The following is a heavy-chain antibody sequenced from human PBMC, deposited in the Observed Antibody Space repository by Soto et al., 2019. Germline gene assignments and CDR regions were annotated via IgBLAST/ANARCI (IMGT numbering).Heavy chain of an antibody. CDR2: IYYSGST. V-gene: IGHV4-61*01. CDR3: ARALRAYCGGDCYYAYFDV. D-gene: IGHD2-21*02. J-gene: IGHJ4*02. Sequence: SETLSLTCTVSGGSVSSGSYYWSWIRQPPGKGLEWIGYIYYSGSTNYNPSLKSRVTISVDTSKNQFSLKLSSVTAADTAVYYCARALRAYCGGDCYYAYFDVWGQGTRVTVSS. CDR1: GGSVSSGSYY.